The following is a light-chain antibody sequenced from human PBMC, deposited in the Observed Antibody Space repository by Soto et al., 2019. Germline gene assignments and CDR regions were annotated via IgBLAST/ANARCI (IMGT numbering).Light chain of an antibody. CDR2: GAS. Sequence: DIQMTQSPSSLSASVGDRVTITCRASQGIGNYLAWFQQKPGKVPKLLIHGASTLQSGVPSRFSGSGSGTEFTLTINSLQPEDVATYYCQKYHTAPWTFGQGTKVEIK. V-gene: IGKV1-27*01. CDR1: QGIGNY. J-gene: IGKJ1*01. CDR3: QKYHTAPWT.